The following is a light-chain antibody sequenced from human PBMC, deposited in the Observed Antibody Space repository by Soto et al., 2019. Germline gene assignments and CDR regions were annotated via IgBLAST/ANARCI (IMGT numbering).Light chain of an antibody. V-gene: IGKV3-11*01. J-gene: IGKJ1*01. CDR2: DAF. CDR1: QSVGSY. Sequence: EIVLTQSPATLSLSPGERATLSCRASQSVGSYFAWYQQKPGQAPRLLIYDAFSRATGIPARFSGSGSGTDFTLTISSLEPEDFAVYYCQQRRYWPVTFGQGTKVEIK. CDR3: QQRRYWPVT.